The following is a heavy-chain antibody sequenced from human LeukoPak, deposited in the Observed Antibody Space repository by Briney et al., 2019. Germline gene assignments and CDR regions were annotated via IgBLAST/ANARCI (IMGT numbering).Heavy chain of an antibody. CDR3: AKEIAVAGTRWFDP. Sequence: GGSLRLSCAASGFTFSSYGMHWVRQAPGKGLEWVAVISYDGSNKYYADSAKGRFTISRDNSKNTLYLQMNSLRAEDTAVYYCAKEIAVAGTRWFDPWGQGTLVTVSS. CDR2: ISYDGSNK. D-gene: IGHD6-19*01. V-gene: IGHV3-30*18. J-gene: IGHJ5*02. CDR1: GFTFSSYG.